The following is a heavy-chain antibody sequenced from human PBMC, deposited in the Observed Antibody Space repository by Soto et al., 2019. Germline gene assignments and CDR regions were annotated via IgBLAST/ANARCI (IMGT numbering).Heavy chain of an antibody. CDR2: ISYDGSNK. CDR3: AKEDDAPTTVTTSYFDY. V-gene: IGHV3-30*18. J-gene: IGHJ4*02. Sequence: GGSLRLSCAASGFTFSSYGMHWVRQAPGKGLEWVAVISYDGSNKYYADSVKGRFTISRDNSKNTLYLQMNSLRAEDTAVYYCAKEDDAPTTVTTSYFDYWGQGTLVTVSS. D-gene: IGHD4-17*01. CDR1: GFTFSSYG.